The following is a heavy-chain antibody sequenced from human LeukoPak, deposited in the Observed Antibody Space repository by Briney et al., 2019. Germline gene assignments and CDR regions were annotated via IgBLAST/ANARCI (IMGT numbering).Heavy chain of an antibody. V-gene: IGHV3-23*01. D-gene: IGHD1/OR15-1a*01. CDR1: GFTFSNYA. Sequence: GGSLRLSCAASGFTFSNYAMSWVRQAPGRGLEWVSAISGSGTSTYYADSVKGRFTISRDNAKNSLYLQLNSLRDEDTAVYYCARVGPNWNNFDYWGQGTLVTVSS. J-gene: IGHJ4*02. CDR2: ISGSGTST. CDR3: ARVGPNWNNFDY.